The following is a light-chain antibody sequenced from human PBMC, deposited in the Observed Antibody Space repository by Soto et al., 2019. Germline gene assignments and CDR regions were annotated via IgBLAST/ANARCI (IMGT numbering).Light chain of an antibody. J-gene: IGLJ2*01. Sequence: QSVLTQPPSVSAAPGQKVTISCSGSSSNIGNNFVSWYQQLPGTAPKLLIYDNNKRSSGIPDRFSGSKSGTSATLGITGLQTGDEADYYCGTWDTSLSAVVFGGGTKVTVL. CDR1: SSNIGNNF. CDR3: GTWDTSLSAVV. CDR2: DNN. V-gene: IGLV1-51*01.